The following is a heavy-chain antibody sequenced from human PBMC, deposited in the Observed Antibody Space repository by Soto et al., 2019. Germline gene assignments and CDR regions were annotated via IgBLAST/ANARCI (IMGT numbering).Heavy chain of an antibody. CDR1: GGSFSGYY. J-gene: IGHJ4*02. Sequence: QVQLQQWGAGLLKPSETLSLTCAVYGGSFSGYYWSWIRQPPGKGLEWIGEINHSGSTHSNPSLKRRVTKSVDASKNQFALKQSAMTAADTGVYCCAKGGLYLRAFDYGGQGTLVTVSS. V-gene: IGHV4-34*01. CDR3: AKGGLYLRAFDY. CDR2: INHSGST.